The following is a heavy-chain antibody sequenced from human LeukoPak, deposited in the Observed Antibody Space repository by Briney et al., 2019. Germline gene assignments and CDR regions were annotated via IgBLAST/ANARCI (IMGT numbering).Heavy chain of an antibody. Sequence: GGSLRLSCAASGFTFSSYEMNWVRQAPGKGLEWVSYISSSGSTIYYADSVKGRFTISRDNAKNSLYLQMNSLRAEDTAVYYCARDRVVVVPAALYGMDVWGQGTTVTVSS. CDR1: GFTFSSYE. D-gene: IGHD2-2*01. CDR2: ISSSGSTI. J-gene: IGHJ6*02. V-gene: IGHV3-48*03. CDR3: ARDRVVVVPAALYGMDV.